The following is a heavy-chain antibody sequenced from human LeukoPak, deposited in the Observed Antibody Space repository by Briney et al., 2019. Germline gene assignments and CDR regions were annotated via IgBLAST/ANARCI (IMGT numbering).Heavy chain of an antibody. J-gene: IGHJ3*02. CDR3: ARDLNGSGWYGSGAFDI. V-gene: IGHV4-31*03. Sequence: PSETLSLTCTVSGGSISSGGYYWSWIRQHPGKGLEWIGYIYYSGSTYYNPSLKSRVTISVDTSKNQFSLKLSSVTAADTAVYYCARDLNGSGWYGSGAFDIWGQGTMVTVSS. D-gene: IGHD6-19*01. CDR2: IYYSGST. CDR1: GGSISSGGYY.